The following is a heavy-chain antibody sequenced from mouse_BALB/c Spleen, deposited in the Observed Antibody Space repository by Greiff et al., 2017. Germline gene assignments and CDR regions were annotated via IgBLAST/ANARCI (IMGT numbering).Heavy chain of an antibody. Sequence: QVQLKQSGAELARPGASVKLSCKASGYTFTSYWMQWVKQRPGQGLEWIGAIYPGDGDTRYTQKFKGKATLTADKSSSTAYMQLSSLASEDSAVYYCARWATTVVATRNAMDYWGQGTSVTVSS. D-gene: IGHD1-1*01. J-gene: IGHJ4*01. CDR2: IYPGDGDT. CDR3: ARWATTVVATRNAMDY. CDR1: GYTFTSYW. V-gene: IGHV1-87*01.